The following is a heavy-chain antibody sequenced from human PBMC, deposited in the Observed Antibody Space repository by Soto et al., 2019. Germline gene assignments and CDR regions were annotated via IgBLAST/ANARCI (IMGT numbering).Heavy chain of an antibody. CDR1: GFTFSSYG. Sequence: PGGSLRLSCAASGFTFSSYGMHWVRQTPGKGPEWVAVIWYDGSNKYYADSVKGRFTISRDNSKNTLYLQMNSLRAEDTAVYYCARDDYYDSSGYYFYYYGMDVWGQGTTVTVSS. J-gene: IGHJ6*02. CDR3: ARDDYYDSSGYYFYYYGMDV. CDR2: IWYDGSNK. V-gene: IGHV3-33*01. D-gene: IGHD3-22*01.